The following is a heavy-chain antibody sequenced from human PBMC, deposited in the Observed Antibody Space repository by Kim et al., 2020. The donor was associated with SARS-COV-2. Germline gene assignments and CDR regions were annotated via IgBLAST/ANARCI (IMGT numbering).Heavy chain of an antibody. Sequence: GGSLRLSCAASGFTFSSYEMNWVRQAPGKGLEWVSYISSSGSTIYYADSVKGRFTISRDNAKNSLYLQMNSLRAEDTAVYYCARDSQPGSGYSLRRSYYYYGMDVWGQGTTVTVSS. CDR2: ISSSGSTI. J-gene: IGHJ6*02. CDR1: GFTFSSYE. CDR3: ARDSQPGSGYSLRRSYYYYGMDV. V-gene: IGHV3-48*03. D-gene: IGHD3-3*01.